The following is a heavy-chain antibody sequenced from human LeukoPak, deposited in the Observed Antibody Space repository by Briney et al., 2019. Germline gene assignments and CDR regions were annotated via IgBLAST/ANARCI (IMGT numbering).Heavy chain of an antibody. V-gene: IGHV1-69*01. CDR2: IIPIFGTA. D-gene: IGHD2/OR15-2a*01. CDR1: GGTFSSYA. J-gene: IGHJ4*02. Sequence: GSSVKVSCKASGGTFSSYAISWVRQAPGQGLEWMGGIIPIFGTANYAQKFQGRVTITADESTSTAYMELSSPRSEDTAVYYCARDHGSTHPFDYWGQGTLVTVSS. CDR3: ARDHGSTHPFDY.